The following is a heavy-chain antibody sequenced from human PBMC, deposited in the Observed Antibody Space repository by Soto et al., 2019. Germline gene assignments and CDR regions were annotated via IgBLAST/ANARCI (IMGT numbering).Heavy chain of an antibody. CDR2: INSDGSST. CDR3: ARDIIDFWSGYFSYYYYGMDV. J-gene: IGHJ6*02. Sequence: GGSLRLSCAASGFTFSSYWMHWVRQAPGKGLVWVSRINSDGSSTSYADSVKGRFTISRDNAKNTLYLQMNSLRAEDTAVYYCARDIIDFWSGYFSYYYYGMDVWGQGTTVTVSS. V-gene: IGHV3-74*01. CDR1: GFTFSSYW. D-gene: IGHD3-3*01.